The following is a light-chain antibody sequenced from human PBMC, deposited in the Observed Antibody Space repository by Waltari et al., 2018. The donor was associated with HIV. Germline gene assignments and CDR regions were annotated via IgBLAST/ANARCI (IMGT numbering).Light chain of an antibody. Sequence: EIVLTRSLDFQSVTPREKVTITCRAGQSIGIALHWFQQKANQSPKFLIKFASQSMAGVPSRFSGSGPGTDFTLTINSREAEDAAAYYCHQSSSLPYTFGQGTKLEIK. J-gene: IGKJ2*01. CDR2: FAS. CDR1: QSIGIA. V-gene: IGKV6D-21*02. CDR3: HQSSSLPYT.